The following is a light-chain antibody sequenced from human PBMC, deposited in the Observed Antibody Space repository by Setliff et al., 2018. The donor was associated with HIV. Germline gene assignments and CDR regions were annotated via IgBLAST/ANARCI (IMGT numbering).Light chain of an antibody. V-gene: IGLV2-14*03. CDR3: SSYTTSSTLYV. Sequence: QSVLTQPASVSGSPGQSITISCTGISSDVGGYYPVSWYQQHPGKAPKLMIYDVINRPSGVSNRFSVSRSGNTASLTISGLQVEDEADYYCSSYTTSSTLYVFGPGTKVTVL. CDR2: DVI. J-gene: IGLJ1*01. CDR1: SSDVGGYYP.